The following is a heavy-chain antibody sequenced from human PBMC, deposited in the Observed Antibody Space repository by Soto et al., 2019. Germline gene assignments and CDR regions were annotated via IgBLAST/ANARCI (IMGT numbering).Heavy chain of an antibody. CDR1: GFTFSDYY. J-gene: IGHJ4*02. CDR3: ASSYSSGSMWDGGYYFDY. D-gene: IGHD6-19*01. Sequence: QVQLVESGGGLVKPGGSLRLSCAASGFTFSDYYMSWNRQAPGKGLEWVSYISSSGSTIYYADSVKGRFTISRDNAKNSLYLQMNSLRAEDTAVYYCASSYSSGSMWDGGYYFDYWGQGTLVTVSS. V-gene: IGHV3-11*01. CDR2: ISSSGSTI.